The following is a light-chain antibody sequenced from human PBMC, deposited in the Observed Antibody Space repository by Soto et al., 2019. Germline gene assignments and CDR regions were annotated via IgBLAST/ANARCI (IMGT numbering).Light chain of an antibody. CDR1: QDINNY. CDR3: QHYDNYPRT. J-gene: IGKJ1*01. V-gene: IGKV1-8*01. Sequence: LLTQSPSSLSASTGDRATITCRASQDINNYLSWYQQVHGNAPTLLLYAASILQTGVPSRFSGSGSGTDFTLTIDGLQSEDFATYFCQHYDNYPRTFGQGTTVE. CDR2: AAS.